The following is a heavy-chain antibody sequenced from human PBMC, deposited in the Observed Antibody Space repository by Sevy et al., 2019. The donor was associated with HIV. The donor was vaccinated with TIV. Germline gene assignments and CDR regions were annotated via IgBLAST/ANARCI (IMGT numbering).Heavy chain of an antibody. CDR2: INSIGDTI. V-gene: IGHV3-48*03. D-gene: IGHD1-26*01. Sequence: GESLKISCAASGFTFNIFEMNWVRQAPGKGLEWVSYINSIGDTIYYEHSVKGRFTISRDNAENSVYLQMNSVRVEDTAIYYCARDQMGSTIGLDYWGQGTLVTVSS. J-gene: IGHJ4*02. CDR3: ARDQMGSTIGLDY. CDR1: GFTFNIFE.